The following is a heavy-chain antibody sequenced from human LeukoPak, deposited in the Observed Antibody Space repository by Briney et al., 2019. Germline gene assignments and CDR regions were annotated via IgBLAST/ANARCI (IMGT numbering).Heavy chain of an antibody. Sequence: SETLSLTCTVSGGSISSSSYYWGWIRQPPGKGLEWIGYIYYRGSTSYNPSLQSRVTISIDTSKNQFSLKLSSVTAADTAVYYCARGYSRLNWFDPWGQGTLVTVSS. V-gene: IGHV4-61*05. CDR2: IYYRGST. J-gene: IGHJ5*02. CDR1: GGSISSSSYY. CDR3: ARGYSRLNWFDP. D-gene: IGHD6-13*01.